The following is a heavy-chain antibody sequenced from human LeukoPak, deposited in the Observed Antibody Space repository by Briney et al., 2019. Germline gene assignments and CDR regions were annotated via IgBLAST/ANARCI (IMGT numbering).Heavy chain of an antibody. CDR1: GFTFSSYG. Sequence: GRSLRLSCAASGFTFSSYGMHWVRQAPGKGLEWVAVIWYDGSNKYYADSVKGRFTISRDNSKNKLYLQMNSLRVEDTVVYYCAKEGVERNYYYYMDVWGKGTTVTVSS. J-gene: IGHJ6*03. CDR3: AKEGVERNYYYYMDV. CDR2: IWYDGSNK. D-gene: IGHD6-13*01. V-gene: IGHV3-33*06.